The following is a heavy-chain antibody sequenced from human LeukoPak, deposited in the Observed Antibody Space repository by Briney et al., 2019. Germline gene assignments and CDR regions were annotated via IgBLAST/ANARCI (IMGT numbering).Heavy chain of an antibody. Sequence: ASVKVSCKASGYTFTGYYMHWVRQAPGQGLEWMGWINPNSGGTNYAQKFQGRVTMTRDTSIRTAYMELSRLRSDDTAVYYCARESTMVRGVTGIDYWGQGTLVTVSS. V-gene: IGHV1-2*02. CDR2: INPNSGGT. J-gene: IGHJ4*02. CDR3: ARESTMVRGVTGIDY. D-gene: IGHD3-10*01. CDR1: GYTFTGYY.